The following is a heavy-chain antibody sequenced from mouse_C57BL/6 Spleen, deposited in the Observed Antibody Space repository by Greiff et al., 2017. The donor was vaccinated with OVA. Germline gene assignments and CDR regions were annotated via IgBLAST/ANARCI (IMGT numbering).Heavy chain of an antibody. Sequence: VQLKQSGAELVRPGASVKLSCTASGFNIKDDYMHWVKQRPEQGLEWIGWIDPENGDTEYASKFQGKATITADTSSNTAYLQLSSLTSEDTAVYYCTTGNYSNFYVFAYWGQGTLVTVSA. CDR1: GFNIKDDY. D-gene: IGHD2-5*01. CDR3: TTGNYSNFYVFAY. J-gene: IGHJ3*01. CDR2: IDPENGDT. V-gene: IGHV14-4*01.